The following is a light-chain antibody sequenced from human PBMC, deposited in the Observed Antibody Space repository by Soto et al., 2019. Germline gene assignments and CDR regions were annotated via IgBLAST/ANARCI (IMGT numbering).Light chain of an antibody. CDR3: SSYTTSRNYVR. J-gene: IGLJ2*01. Sequence: QSALTQPASVSGSPGQSITISCTGTSSDVGGYKYVSWYQQHPGKAPKLMIYDVSNRPSGVSNRFSGSKSGNTASLTISGLQAEDEADYYCSSYTTSRNYVRFGGGTKLTVL. V-gene: IGLV2-14*01. CDR1: SSDVGGYKY. CDR2: DVS.